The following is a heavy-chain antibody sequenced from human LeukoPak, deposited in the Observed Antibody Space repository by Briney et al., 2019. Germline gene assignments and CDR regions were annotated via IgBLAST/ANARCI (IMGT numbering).Heavy chain of an antibody. D-gene: IGHD6-19*01. CDR3: AKTVRQWLANDAFAI. CDR2: SYSSGST. V-gene: IGHV4-59*01. J-gene: IGHJ3*02. CDR1: GGSISGYY. Sequence: KPSETLSLTCTVSGGSISGYYWTWIRQPPGKGLEWIGYSYSSGSTNYNPSLGSRVTISVDTSKNQFSLKLSSVTAADTAVYYCAKTVRQWLANDAFAIWGQGTMVTVSS.